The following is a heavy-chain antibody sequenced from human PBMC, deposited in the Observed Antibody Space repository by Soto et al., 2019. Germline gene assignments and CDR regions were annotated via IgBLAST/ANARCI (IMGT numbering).Heavy chain of an antibody. J-gene: IGHJ4*02. V-gene: IGHV2-5*02. CDR2: LYWDDDK. D-gene: IGHD3-3*01. CDR1: GFTLTTSGVC. Sequence: QITLNESGPTVVKPTATLTLTCTFSGFTLTTSGVCVSCVRQSPGKAPEWLAFLYWDDDKRYSTSLKSRLTLTKDTSKNQVVLKMANVDPADTATYYCAHRVLRAVFGLVTTTAIYFDFWGQGTPVVVSS. CDR3: AHRVLRAVFGLVTTTAIYFDF.